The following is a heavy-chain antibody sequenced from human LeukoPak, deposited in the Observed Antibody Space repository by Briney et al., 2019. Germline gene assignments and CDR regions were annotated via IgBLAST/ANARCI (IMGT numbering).Heavy chain of an antibody. CDR3: ARDSTIISSSWLNWFDP. CDR2: IKQDGSEK. V-gene: IGHV3-7*01. Sequence: GGSLRLSCAASGFTFSSYWMSWVRQAPGKGLEWVANIKQDGSEKYYVDSVKGRFTISRDNAKNSLYLQMNSLRAEDTAVYYCARDSTIISSSWLNWFDPWGQGTLDTVSS. J-gene: IGHJ5*02. D-gene: IGHD6-13*01. CDR1: GFTFSSYW.